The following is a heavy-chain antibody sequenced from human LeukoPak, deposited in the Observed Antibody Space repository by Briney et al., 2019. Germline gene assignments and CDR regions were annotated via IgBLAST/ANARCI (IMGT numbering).Heavy chain of an antibody. CDR1: GGSISSSSYY. V-gene: IGHV4-39*07. D-gene: IGHD3-22*01. CDR2: IYYSGST. Sequence: PSETLSLTCTVSGGSISSSSYYWGWIRQPPGKGLEWIGSIYYSGSTYYNPSLKSRVTISVDTSKNQFSLKLSSVTAADTAVYYCARESPSGYYYEAFDYWGQGTLVTVSS. J-gene: IGHJ4*02. CDR3: ARESPSGYYYEAFDY.